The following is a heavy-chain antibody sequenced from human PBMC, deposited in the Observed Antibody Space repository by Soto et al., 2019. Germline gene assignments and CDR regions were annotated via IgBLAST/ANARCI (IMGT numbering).Heavy chain of an antibody. CDR3: AKARGGWLQALDY. J-gene: IGHJ4*02. D-gene: IGHD5-12*01. CDR1: GFTFSSYA. Sequence: EVQVLESGGGLVQPGGSLRLSCAASGFTFSSYAMSWVRQAPGKGLEWVSVISSSAGSTYYADSVKGRFTISRDNSKNTVYLQMNSLRAEDTAIYYCAKARGGWLQALDYWGQGTLVTVSS. V-gene: IGHV3-23*01. CDR2: ISSSAGST.